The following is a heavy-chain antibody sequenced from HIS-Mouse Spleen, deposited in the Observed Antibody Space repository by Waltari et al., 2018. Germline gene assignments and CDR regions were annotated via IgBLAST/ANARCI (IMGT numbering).Heavy chain of an antibody. V-gene: IGHV3-7*04. J-gene: IGHJ3*02. CDR2: IKQDGSEK. CDR1: GFRCSSYW. D-gene: IGHD6-19*01. CDR3: ARGSSGNDAFDI. Sequence: EVQLVESGGGLVQPGGSLRLSCAASGFRCSSYWLSGVRQAPGKGLEWVANIKQDGSEKYYVDSVKGRFTISRDNAKNSLYLQMNSLRAEDTAVYYCARGSSGNDAFDIWGQGTMVTVSS.